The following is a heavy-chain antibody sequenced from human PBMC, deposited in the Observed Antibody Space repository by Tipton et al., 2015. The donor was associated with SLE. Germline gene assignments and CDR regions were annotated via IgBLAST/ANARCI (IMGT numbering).Heavy chain of an antibody. D-gene: IGHD6-13*01. Sequence: QLVQSGPEVKKPGDSVKVSCKASGFTFTSYGISWVRQAPGQGLEWMGWISAYNGNTDYAQKLQGRVTMTTDTSTSTAYMELRSLRSEDTAVYYCATYSSSWPDAFDIWGQGTMVTVSS. CDR2: ISAYNGNT. V-gene: IGHV1-18*01. CDR1: GFTFTSYG. J-gene: IGHJ3*02. CDR3: ATYSSSWPDAFDI.